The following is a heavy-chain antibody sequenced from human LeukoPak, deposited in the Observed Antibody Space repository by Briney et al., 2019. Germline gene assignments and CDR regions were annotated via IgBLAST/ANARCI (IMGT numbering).Heavy chain of an antibody. J-gene: IGHJ3*02. Sequence: GGSLRLSCAASGFTFSSYAMHWVRQAPGRGLEWVAVISYDGSNKYYADSVKGRFTISRDNSKNTLYLQMNSLRAEDTAVYYCARDSSIMSTMVRGFDIWGQGTMVTVSS. V-gene: IGHV3-30*14. CDR1: GFTFSSYA. CDR3: ARDSSIMSTMVRGFDI. CDR2: ISYDGSNK. D-gene: IGHD3-10*01.